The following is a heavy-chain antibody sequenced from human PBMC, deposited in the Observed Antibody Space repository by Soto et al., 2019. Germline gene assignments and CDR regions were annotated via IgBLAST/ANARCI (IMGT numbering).Heavy chain of an antibody. CDR3: ARDRDDYGSGNYYNRIDF. V-gene: IGHV1-69*01. Sequence: QVQLVQSGAEVKKPGSSVKVSCKASGGIFSTYAISWLRQAPGQGLEWMGGLIPLFGTPNYAQRFQGRVTMTADESTRTAYMELSRLRSEDTAVYYCARDRDDYGSGNYYNRIDFWGQGTLVTVSS. J-gene: IGHJ4*02. CDR2: LIPLFGTP. D-gene: IGHD3-10*01. CDR1: GGIFSTYA.